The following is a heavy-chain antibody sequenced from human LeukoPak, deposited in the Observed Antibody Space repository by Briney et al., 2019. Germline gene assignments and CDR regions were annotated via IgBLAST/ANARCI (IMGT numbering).Heavy chain of an antibody. V-gene: IGHV3-23*01. CDR3: AKGHSDSSGYPLLLDY. CDR1: GFTFSSYA. D-gene: IGHD3-22*01. J-gene: IGHJ4*02. CDR2: ISASGGST. Sequence: GGSLGLSCAASGFTFSSYAMSWVRQAPGKGLEWVSAISASGGSTYYADSVKGRFTISRDNSKNTLYLQMNSLRAEDTAVYYCAKGHSDSSGYPLLLDYWGQGTLVTVSS.